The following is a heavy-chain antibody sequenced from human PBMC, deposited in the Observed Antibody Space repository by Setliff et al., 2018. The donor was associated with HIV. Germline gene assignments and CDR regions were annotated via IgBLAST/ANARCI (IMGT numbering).Heavy chain of an antibody. V-gene: IGHV1-46*01. CDR3: ARAIYSGYYYREFDY. Sequence: ASVKVSCKASGYTFTSYYMHWVRQAPGQGLEWMGGFDPEDGETLYAQKFQDRVTMTTDTSTSTVYMELSSLRSEDTAMYYCARAIYSGYYYREFDYWGQGTLVTVSS. D-gene: IGHD5-12*01. CDR1: GYTFTSYY. CDR2: FDPEDGET. J-gene: IGHJ4*02.